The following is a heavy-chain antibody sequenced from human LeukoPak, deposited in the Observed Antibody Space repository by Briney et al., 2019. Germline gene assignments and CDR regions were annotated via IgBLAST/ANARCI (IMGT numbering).Heavy chain of an antibody. D-gene: IGHD3-22*01. J-gene: IGHJ2*01. CDR2: IYYSGST. V-gene: IGHV4-39*01. Sequence: SETLSLTCTVSGGSISSGGYYWSWIRQPPGKGLEWIGSIYYSGSTYYNPSLKSRVTISVDTSKNQFSLKLSSVTAADTAVYYCARHYVSGYTLRYFDLWGRGTLVTVSS. CDR1: GGSISSGGYY. CDR3: ARHYVSGYTLRYFDL.